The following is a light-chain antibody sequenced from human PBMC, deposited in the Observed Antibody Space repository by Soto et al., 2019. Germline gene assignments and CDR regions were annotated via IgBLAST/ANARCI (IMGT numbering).Light chain of an antibody. Sequence: QSALTQPASVSGSPGQSITISCTGTSSDVGGYNYVSWYQQHPGKAPKLMIYDVSNRPSGVSNLFSGSKSGNTASLTISGLQAEDGAEYYCSSYTSSSTYVFGTGTKLTVL. CDR2: DVS. J-gene: IGLJ1*01. V-gene: IGLV2-14*01. CDR3: SSYTSSSTYV. CDR1: SSDVGGYNY.